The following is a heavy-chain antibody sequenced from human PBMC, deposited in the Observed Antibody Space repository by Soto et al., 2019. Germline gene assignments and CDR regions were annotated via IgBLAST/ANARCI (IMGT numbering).Heavy chain of an antibody. D-gene: IGHD3-22*01. CDR2: IYHSGST. CDR1: GYSISSGYY. J-gene: IGHJ4*02. CDR3: ARDKPRDSSGRPFDY. Sequence: ASETLSLTCAVSGYSISSGYYWGWIRQPPGKGLEWIGSIYHSGSTYYNPSLKSRVTISVDTSKNQFSLKLSSVTAADTAVYYCARDKPRDSSGRPFDYWGQGTLVTVSS. V-gene: IGHV4-38-2*02.